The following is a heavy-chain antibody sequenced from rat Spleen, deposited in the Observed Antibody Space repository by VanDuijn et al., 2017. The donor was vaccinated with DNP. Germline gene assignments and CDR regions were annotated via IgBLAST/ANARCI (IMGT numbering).Heavy chain of an antibody. CDR3: TSNPHIRTAAPFDY. CDR2: ITNTGGSI. V-gene: IGHV5-31*01. J-gene: IGHJ2*01. CDR1: GFTFNNYW. D-gene: IGHD3-8*01. Sequence: EVQLVESGGGLVQPGRSLKLSCVASGFTFNNYWMSWIRQAPGKGLEWVASITNTGGSIYYPDSVKGRFTMSRDNAKSTLYLQVNSLRSEDTATYYCTSNPHIRTAAPFDYWGQGVMVTVSS.